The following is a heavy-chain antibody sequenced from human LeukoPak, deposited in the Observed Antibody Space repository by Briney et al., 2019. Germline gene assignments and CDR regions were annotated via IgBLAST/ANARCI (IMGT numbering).Heavy chain of an antibody. CDR2: ISYDGSNK. CDR3: ARGLSSGWQGH. Sequence: GGSLRLSCAASGFTFSSYAMHWVRQAPGKGLEWVAVISYDGSNKYDADSVKGRFTISRDNSKNTLYLQMNSLRAEDTAVYYCARGLSSGWQGHWGQGTLVTVSS. V-gene: IGHV3-30*04. CDR1: GFTFSSYA. D-gene: IGHD6-19*01. J-gene: IGHJ4*02.